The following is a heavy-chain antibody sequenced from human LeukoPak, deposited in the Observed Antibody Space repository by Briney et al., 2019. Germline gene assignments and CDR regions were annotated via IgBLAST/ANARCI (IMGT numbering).Heavy chain of an antibody. Sequence: PGRSLRLSCAASGFTFSSYGMHWVRQAPGKGLEWVAVISYDGSNKYYADSVKGRFTISRDNSKNTLYLQMNSLRAEDTAVYYCARDGFGELLYGFDYWGQGTLVTVSS. CDR1: GFTFSSYG. V-gene: IGHV3-30*03. J-gene: IGHJ4*02. CDR3: ARDGFGELLYGFDY. CDR2: ISYDGSNK. D-gene: IGHD3-10*01.